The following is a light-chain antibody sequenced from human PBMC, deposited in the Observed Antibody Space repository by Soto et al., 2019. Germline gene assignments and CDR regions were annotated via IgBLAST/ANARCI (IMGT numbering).Light chain of an antibody. V-gene: IGLV2-8*01. Sequence: QSVLTQPPSASGSPGQSVTISCTRTSSDVGGYNFVSWYQQHPGKAPKLMIYEVTKRPSGVPDRFSGSKSGNTASLTVSGLQAEDEADYYCTSYAGSNIPVVFGGGTKVTVL. CDR2: EVT. CDR3: TSYAGSNIPVV. CDR1: SSDVGGYNF. J-gene: IGLJ2*01.